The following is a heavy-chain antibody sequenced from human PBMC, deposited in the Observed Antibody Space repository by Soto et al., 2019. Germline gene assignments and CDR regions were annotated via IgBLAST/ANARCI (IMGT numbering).Heavy chain of an antibody. V-gene: IGHV4-34*01. J-gene: IGHJ3*02. Sequence: QVQLQQWGAGLLKPSETLSLTCAVYGGSFSGYYWSWIRQPPGKGLEWIGEINHSGSTNYNPSLKSRVTISVDTSKTQFSRKLGSVTAADPAVYSCASKLLASSRVAFITWGQGKMVPSLQ. CDR2: INHSGST. CDR1: GGSFSGYY. CDR3: ASKLLASSRVAFIT. D-gene: IGHD3-3*02.